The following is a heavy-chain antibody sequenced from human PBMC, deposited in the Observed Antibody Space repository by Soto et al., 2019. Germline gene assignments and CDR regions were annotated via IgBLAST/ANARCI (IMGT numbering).Heavy chain of an antibody. CDR1: GGSFSGYY. D-gene: IGHD5-12*01. CDR2: INHSGST. V-gene: IGHV4-34*01. J-gene: IGHJ4*02. Sequence: ETLSLTCAVYGGSFSGYYWSWIRQPPGKGLEWIGEINHSGSTNYNPSLKSRVTISVDTSKNQFSLKLSSVTAADTAVYYCARVRHGYITKFLDYWGQGTLVTVSS. CDR3: ARVRHGYITKFLDY.